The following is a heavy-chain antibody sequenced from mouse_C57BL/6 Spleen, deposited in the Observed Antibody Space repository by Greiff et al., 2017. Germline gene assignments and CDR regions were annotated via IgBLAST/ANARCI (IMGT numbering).Heavy chain of an antibody. Sequence: VQLQQSGASVKISCKASGYAFSSYWMNWVKQRPGKGLEWIGQIYPGDGDTNYNGKFKGKATLTADKSSSTAYMQLSSLTSEDSAAYFCARSRDGYLAWFAYWGQGTLVTVSA. V-gene: IGHV1-80*01. CDR2: IYPGDGDT. D-gene: IGHD2-3*01. J-gene: IGHJ3*01. CDR3: ARSRDGYLAWFAY. CDR1: GYAFSSYW.